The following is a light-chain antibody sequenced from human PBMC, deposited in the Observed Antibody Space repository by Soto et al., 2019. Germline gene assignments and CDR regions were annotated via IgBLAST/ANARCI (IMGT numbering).Light chain of an antibody. CDR3: QQYNNWLT. V-gene: IGKV3-15*01. CDR2: GAS. CDR1: QTVTTD. J-gene: IGKJ4*01. Sequence: EIVMTQSPATLSVSPGERATLSCRASQTVTTDLVWYQQRPGQAPRLLIYGASTRATGVPARFSGSGSGTDFTLTISSLQSEDVAVYYCQQYNNWLTFGGGTKV.